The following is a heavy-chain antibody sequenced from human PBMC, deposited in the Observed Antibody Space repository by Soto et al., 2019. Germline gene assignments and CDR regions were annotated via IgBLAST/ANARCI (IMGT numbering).Heavy chain of an antibody. CDR2: IFYSGTT. V-gene: IGHV4-39*01. J-gene: IGHJ3*02. CDR1: GGSINSSSYY. Sequence: SETLSLTCTVSGGSINSSSYYWGWIRQPPGKGLEWIGSIFYSGTTYYNPSLKSRVTILVDTSKKQFSLKLSSVTAADTAVYYCASHIYWRGAFDIWVQGTMVTVS. CDR3: ASHIYWRGAFDI. D-gene: IGHD1-1*01.